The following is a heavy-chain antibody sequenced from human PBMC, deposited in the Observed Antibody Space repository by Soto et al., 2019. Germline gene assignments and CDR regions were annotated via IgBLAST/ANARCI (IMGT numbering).Heavy chain of an antibody. D-gene: IGHD3-10*01. CDR1: GGSVSSSSYY. CDR2: IFYGGTT. CDR3: TGAVSCLDRSRFAALEL. V-gene: IGHV4-61*01. J-gene: IGHJ1*01. Sequence: QVQLQESGPGLVKPSETLSLTCTVSGGSVSSSSYYWSWIRQPPGKGLEWMGYIFYGGTTKYNPALRSRGTMSVVTYKSPFATKMSPVTPADKAASCCTGAVSCLDRSRFAALELWCQGTVVTVSS.